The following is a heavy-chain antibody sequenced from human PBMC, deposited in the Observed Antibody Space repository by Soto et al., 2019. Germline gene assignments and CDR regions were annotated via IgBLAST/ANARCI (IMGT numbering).Heavy chain of an antibody. V-gene: IGHV3-23*01. CDR3: AKLSQYSSSYYFTS. CDR2: VSGLGATT. J-gene: IGHJ4*02. CDR1: GFTFNSYA. Sequence: VQLLESGGGLVQPGGSLRLSCAASGFTFNSYAMSWVRQAPGKGLEWVSSVSGLGATTHHAGSVQGRFTISRDNSRNTLYLQMNSLRAEDTAVYYCAKLSQYSSSYYFTSWGQGTLVTVSS. D-gene: IGHD6-6*01.